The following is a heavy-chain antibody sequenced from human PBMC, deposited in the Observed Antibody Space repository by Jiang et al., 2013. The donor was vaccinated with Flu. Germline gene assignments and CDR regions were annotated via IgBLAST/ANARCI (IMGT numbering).Heavy chain of an antibody. CDR1: ELTFNRYW. V-gene: IGHV3-7*01. CDR3: ASRFCTGDRCFEYSYHCMDV. CDR2: IKPDGSEK. D-gene: IGHD2-8*02. J-gene: IGHJ6*03. Sequence: QLVESGGGLVXPGGSLRLSCEASELTFNRYWLTWVRQAPGKGLEWVANIKPDGSEKFYADSVRGRFTISRDNAKNSLYLQTNSLRAEDTAVYYCASRFCTGDRCFEYSYHCMDVWGKGTTVIVSS.